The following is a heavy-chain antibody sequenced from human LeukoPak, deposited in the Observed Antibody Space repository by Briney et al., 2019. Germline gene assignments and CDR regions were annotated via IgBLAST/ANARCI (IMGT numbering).Heavy chain of an antibody. CDR3: AKRGNPAVGHHYLDV. V-gene: IGHV3-23*01. Sequence: PGGSLRLSCAASGFTFSYYDMSWVRQAPGKGLEWVASITLSGGSTFYADPVKGRFTISRDNSKNTLYLQMNSLSAEDTAVYYCAKRGNPAVGHHYLDVWGKGTMVSVSS. CDR2: ITLSGGST. J-gene: IGHJ6*03. CDR1: GFTFSYYD. D-gene: IGHD2-2*01.